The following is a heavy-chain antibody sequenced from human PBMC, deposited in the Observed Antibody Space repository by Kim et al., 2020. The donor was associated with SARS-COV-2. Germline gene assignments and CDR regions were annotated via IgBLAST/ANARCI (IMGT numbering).Heavy chain of an antibody. D-gene: IGHD1-1*01. V-gene: IGHV4-34*01. CDR3: ARGSSTTLYYYYYGMDV. J-gene: IGHJ6*02. Sequence: LKSQVTMSVDTSKNQFSLKLSSVTAADTAVYYCARGSSTTLYYYYYGMDVWGQGTTVTVSS.